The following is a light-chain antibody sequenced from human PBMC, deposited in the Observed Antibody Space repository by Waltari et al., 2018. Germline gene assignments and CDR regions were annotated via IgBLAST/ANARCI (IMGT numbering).Light chain of an antibody. V-gene: IGLV2-14*01. J-gene: IGLJ2*01. CDR1: INDVGTYPY. CDR3: SSSTSAKML. Sequence: QSALTQPASVSGSPGQSITISCTATINDVGTYPYVSCYPQHPGKAPQLIIFEVKKRPPGVSTRFSGSKYATTASRTISGLQAEDGADYYCSSSTSAKMLFGGGTKRTVL. CDR2: EVK.